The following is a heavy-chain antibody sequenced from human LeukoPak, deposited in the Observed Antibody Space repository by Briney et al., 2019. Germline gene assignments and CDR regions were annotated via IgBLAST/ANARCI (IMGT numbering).Heavy chain of an antibody. V-gene: IGHV3-30*04. CDR1: GFTFSTYA. J-gene: IGHJ4*02. CDR3: AGDGLNYYDSSGYSDY. CDR2: MSYDGSNT. Sequence: PGRSLRLSCAASGFTFSTYAMHWVRQAPGKGLEWVAVMSYDGSNTYYGDSVKGRFTISRDNSKNTLYLQMSSLRAEDTAVYYCAGDGLNYYDSSGYSDYWGQGTLVTVSS. D-gene: IGHD3-22*01.